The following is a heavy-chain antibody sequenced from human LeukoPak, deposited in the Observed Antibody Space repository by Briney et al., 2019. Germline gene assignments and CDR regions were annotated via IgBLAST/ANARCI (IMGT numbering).Heavy chain of an antibody. CDR1: GGSFSGYY. J-gene: IGHJ5*02. Sequence: SETLSLTCAVYGGSFSGYYWSWIRQPPGKGLEWIGEINHSGSTNYNPSLKSRVTISVDTSKNQFSLKLSSVTAADTAVYYCARARPHEYRSGVRGALNWFDPWGQGTLVTVSS. D-gene: IGHD6-19*01. V-gene: IGHV4-34*01. CDR2: INHSGST. CDR3: ARARPHEYRSGVRGALNWFDP.